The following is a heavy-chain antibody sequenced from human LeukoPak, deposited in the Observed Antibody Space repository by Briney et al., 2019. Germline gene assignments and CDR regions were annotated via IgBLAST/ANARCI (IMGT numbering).Heavy chain of an antibody. CDR3: ARVWFGELLLT. J-gene: IGHJ5*02. CDR1: VYTVTGYD. CDR2: VNPKSGGT. Sequence: ASVKASCKAAVYTVTGYDMHWVRQAPGQRLEWRWRVNPKSGGTNYAQKFQISATKTSDTSLSTNHMKLSSLRSHDTAGWYRARVWFGELLLTWGEGKLGTVSS. V-gene: IGHV1-2*06. D-gene: IGHD3-10*01.